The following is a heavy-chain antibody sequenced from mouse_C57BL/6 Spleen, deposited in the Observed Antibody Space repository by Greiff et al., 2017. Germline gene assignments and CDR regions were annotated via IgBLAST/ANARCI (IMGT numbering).Heavy chain of an antibody. V-gene: IGHV2-9-1*01. Sequence: VKLVESGPGLVAPSQSLSITCTVSGFSLTSYAISWVRQPPGKGLEWLGVIWPGGGTNYNSALKSRLSISKDNSKSQVFLKMNSLQTDDTARYYCARLYDGYPDYWGQGTTLTVSS. CDR1: GFSLTSYA. D-gene: IGHD2-3*01. CDR3: ARLYDGYPDY. CDR2: IWPGGGT. J-gene: IGHJ2*01.